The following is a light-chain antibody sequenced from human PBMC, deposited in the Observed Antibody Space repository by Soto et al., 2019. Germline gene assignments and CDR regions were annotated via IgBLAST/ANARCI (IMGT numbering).Light chain of an antibody. Sequence: EIVLTQSPGTLSLSPGERDTLSGRASQSVSSNLAWYQQKPGQAPRLLIYGASTRATGIPARFSGSGSGTDFTLTISSLEAEDFAVYYCQQYGSSPPTFGQGTKVDIK. CDR3: QQYGSSPPT. CDR2: GAS. J-gene: IGKJ1*01. V-gene: IGKV3-20*01. CDR1: QSVSSN.